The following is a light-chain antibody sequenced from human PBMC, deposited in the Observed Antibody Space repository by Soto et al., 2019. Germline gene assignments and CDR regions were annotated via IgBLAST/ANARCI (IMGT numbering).Light chain of an antibody. CDR2: GAI. Sequence: DIQMTQSPSSLSASVGDTVTITCRASQGIGTYLNWYQQKPGKAPKLLIYGAISLERGVPSRFSGSGLGTDFTLAIRSLQPEDFAKYYCQQTFTKSGITLGQGTRLEIK. J-gene: IGKJ5*01. CDR1: QGIGTY. CDR3: QQTFTKSGIT. V-gene: IGKV1-39*01.